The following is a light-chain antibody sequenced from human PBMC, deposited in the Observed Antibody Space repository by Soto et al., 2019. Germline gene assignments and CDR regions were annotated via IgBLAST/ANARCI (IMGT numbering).Light chain of an antibody. V-gene: IGKV1-9*01. CDR1: YDISSS. CDR2: DSS. CDR3: QQLSHYPYT. J-gene: IGKJ2*01. Sequence: DIQLTQSPSFLSASVEDRVTISCRASYDISSSLAWYQQEPGKPPKLLIYDSSTLQTGLPSRFTGSGSGRKFTLTISGLQFGDFATYFCQQLSHYPYTFGQGTKVDIK.